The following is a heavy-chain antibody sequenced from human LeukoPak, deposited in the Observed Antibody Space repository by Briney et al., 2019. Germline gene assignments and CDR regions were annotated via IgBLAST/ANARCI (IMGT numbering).Heavy chain of an antibody. Sequence: GASVKVSCKASGGTFSSYAISWVRQAPGQGLEWMGWISAYNGNTNYAQKLQGRVTMTTDTSTSTAYMELRSLRSDDTAVYYCAREGDSYGYWRGPSYYYYMDVWGKGTTVTVSS. J-gene: IGHJ6*03. V-gene: IGHV1-18*01. CDR3: AREGDSYGYWRGPSYYYYMDV. CDR2: ISAYNGNT. D-gene: IGHD5-18*01. CDR1: GGTFSSYA.